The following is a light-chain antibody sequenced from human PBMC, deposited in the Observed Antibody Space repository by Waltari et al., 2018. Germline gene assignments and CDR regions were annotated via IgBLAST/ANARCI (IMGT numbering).Light chain of an antibody. Sequence: WYQQHRGKAPILMVDAVSRRPSVVSYRFTGAKSGEVASLTISDLQPEDEADCYFSSYASSHKVVFGGGTKVTVL. CDR2: AVS. J-gene: IGLJ2*01. V-gene: IGLV2-23*02. CDR3: SSYASSHKVV.